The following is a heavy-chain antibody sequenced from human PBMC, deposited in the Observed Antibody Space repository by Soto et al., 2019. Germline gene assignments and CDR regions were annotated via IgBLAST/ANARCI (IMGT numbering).Heavy chain of an antibody. CDR3: ARGSGNYYYGMDV. J-gene: IGHJ6*02. CDR2: TYYRSKWYN. V-gene: IGHV6-1*01. D-gene: IGHD6-25*01. Sequence: SQTLSLTCAISGDSVSSNSAAWNWIRRSPSRGLEWLGRTYYRSKWYNDYAVSVKSRITINPDTSKNQFSLQLNSVTPEDTAVYYCARGSGNYYYGMDVWGQGTTVTVSS. CDR1: GDSVSSNSAA.